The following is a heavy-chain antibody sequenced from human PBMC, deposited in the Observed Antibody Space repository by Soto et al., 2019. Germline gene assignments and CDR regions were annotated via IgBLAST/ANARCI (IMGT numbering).Heavy chain of an antibody. V-gene: IGHV3-33*01. CDR2: IWYDGSNK. J-gene: IGHJ3*02. D-gene: IGHD1-26*01. CDR3: ARGISGGLGAFDI. CDR1: GFTFSSYG. Sequence: GGSLRLSCAASGFTFSSYGMHWVRQAPGKGLEWVAVIWYDGSNKYYADSVKGRFTISRDNSKNTLYLQMNSLRAEDTAVYYCARGISGGLGAFDIWGQGTMVTVTS.